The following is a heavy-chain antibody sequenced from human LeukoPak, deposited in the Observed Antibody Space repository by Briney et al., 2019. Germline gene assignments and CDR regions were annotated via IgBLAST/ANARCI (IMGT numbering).Heavy chain of an antibody. Sequence: GGSLRLSCAASGFTISSNWMSWVRQAPGKGLEWVANIKQDGSERYHVDSVKGRFTISRDNAKNSLYLQMNSLRAEDTAVYYCARERYCSGGSCFLFDYWDQGTLVTVSS. D-gene: IGHD2-15*01. CDR3: ARERYCSGGSCFLFDY. CDR2: IKQDGSER. V-gene: IGHV3-7*01. CDR1: GFTISSNW. J-gene: IGHJ4*02.